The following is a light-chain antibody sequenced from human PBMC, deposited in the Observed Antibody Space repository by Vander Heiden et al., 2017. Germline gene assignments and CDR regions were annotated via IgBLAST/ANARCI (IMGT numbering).Light chain of an antibody. CDR3: CSYAESNTVI. CDR2: EVS. CDR1: SSDVGSYNL. Sequence: QSALTPPASVSGSPGQSITISCTGTSSDVGSYNLVSWYQQHPGKAPKLMIYEVSKRPSGVSNRFSGSKSGNTASLTISGIQAEDEADYYCCSYAESNTVIFGGGTKLTVL. V-gene: IGLV2-23*02. J-gene: IGLJ2*01.